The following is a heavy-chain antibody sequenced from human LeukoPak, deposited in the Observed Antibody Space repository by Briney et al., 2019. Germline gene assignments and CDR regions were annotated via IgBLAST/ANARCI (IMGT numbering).Heavy chain of an antibody. CDR3: ARKQHLDY. CDR2: ITSTASTI. Sequence: GGSLSLSCAASGLTLSGYSMTWVRQAPGKGLEWVSHITSTASTIYYADSVKGRFTISRDNARNSLYLQMNVLRAEDTAVYDCARKQHLDYWGQGTLVTVSS. J-gene: IGHJ4*02. V-gene: IGHV3-48*01. CDR1: GLTLSGYS.